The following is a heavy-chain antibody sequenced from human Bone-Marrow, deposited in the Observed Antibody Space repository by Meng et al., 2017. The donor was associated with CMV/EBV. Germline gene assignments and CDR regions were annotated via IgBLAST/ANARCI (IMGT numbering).Heavy chain of an antibody. CDR3: ARHWSGGYSLGD. CDR2: VYNRGNP. J-gene: IGHJ4*02. Sequence: CAVSGDAISNGRWWSWIRQPPGKGLEWIGEVYNRGNPNYNPSLKGRVTISRDESRNQFSLELSSVTAADTALYYCARHWSGGYSLGDWGQGTLVTVSS. D-gene: IGHD5-18*01. V-gene: IGHV4-4*02. CDR1: GDAISNGRW.